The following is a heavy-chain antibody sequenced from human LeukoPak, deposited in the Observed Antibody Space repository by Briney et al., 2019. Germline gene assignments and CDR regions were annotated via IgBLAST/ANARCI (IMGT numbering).Heavy chain of an antibody. CDR3: ARPWFDAFDI. Sequence: ASVKVSCKASGYTFTSYDINWVRQATGQWLEWMGWMNPNSGNTGYAQKFQGRVTMTRNTSIRTAYMELNSLRSEDTAVYYCARPWFDAFDIWGQGTMVTVSS. CDR2: MNPNSGNT. CDR1: GYTFTSYD. J-gene: IGHJ3*02. D-gene: IGHD3-10*01. V-gene: IGHV1-8*01.